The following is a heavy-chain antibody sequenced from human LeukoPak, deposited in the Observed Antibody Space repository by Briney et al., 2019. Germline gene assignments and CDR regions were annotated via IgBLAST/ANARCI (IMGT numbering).Heavy chain of an antibody. CDR3: ARVSPPFTYYYDSSGYPDLYYFDY. D-gene: IGHD3-22*01. V-gene: IGHV1-18*01. CDR2: ISAYNGNT. J-gene: IGHJ4*02. CDR1: GYTFTSYG. Sequence: ASVKASCKASGYTFTSYGISWVRQAPGQGLEWMGWISAYNGNTNYAQKLQGRVTMTTDKSTSTAYMELRSLRSDDTAVYYCARVSPPFTYYYDSSGYPDLYYFDYWGQGTLVTVSS.